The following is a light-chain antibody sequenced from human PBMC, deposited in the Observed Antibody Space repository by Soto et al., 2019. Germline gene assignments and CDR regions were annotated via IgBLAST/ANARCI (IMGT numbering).Light chain of an antibody. CDR2: LGS. J-gene: IGKJ5*01. CDR1: QSLLHSNGYNY. Sequence: DIVMTQSPLSLPVTPGEPASISCRSSQSLLHSNGYNYLDWYLQKPGQSPQLVSYLGSNRASGVPDRFSGSGSGTDFTLKISRVEAEDVGVYYCMQALQTPITFGQGTRLEIK. V-gene: IGKV2-28*01. CDR3: MQALQTPIT.